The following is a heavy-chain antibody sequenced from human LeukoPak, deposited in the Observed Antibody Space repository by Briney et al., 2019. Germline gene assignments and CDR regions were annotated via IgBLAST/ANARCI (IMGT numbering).Heavy chain of an antibody. J-gene: IGHJ3*02. Sequence: SETLSLTCTVSGGSISSGGYYWSWIRQHPGKGLEWIGYIYYSGSTYYNPSLKSRVTISVDTSKNQFSLKLSSVTAADTAVYYCARGPVWTHRAFDIWGQGTMVTVSS. CDR1: GGSISSGGYY. CDR2: IYYSGST. CDR3: ARGPVWTHRAFDI. D-gene: IGHD1-14*01. V-gene: IGHV4-31*03.